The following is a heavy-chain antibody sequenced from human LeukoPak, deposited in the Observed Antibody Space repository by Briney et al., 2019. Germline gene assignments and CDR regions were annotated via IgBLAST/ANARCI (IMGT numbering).Heavy chain of an antibody. CDR1: GFTFSSYG. CDR3: ARGDYYGSRGDY. D-gene: IGHD3-10*01. V-gene: IGHV3-33*01. Sequence: GGSLRLSCAASGFTFSSYGMHWVRQAPGKGLEWVAVIWYDGSNKYYADSVKGRFTISRDNSKNTLYLQMNSLRAEDTAVYYCARGDYYGSRGDYWGQGTLVTVSS. CDR2: IWYDGSNK. J-gene: IGHJ4*02.